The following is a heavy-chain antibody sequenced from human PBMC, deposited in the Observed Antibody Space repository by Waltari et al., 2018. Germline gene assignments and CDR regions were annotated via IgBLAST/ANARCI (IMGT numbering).Heavy chain of an antibody. J-gene: IGHJ4*02. CDR3: AIEMATMGGFDY. Sequence: QVQLVQSGAEVKKPGSSVKVSCKASGGTFSSYPISWVRQAPGQGLEWMGGIIPSFGTANDAQKFQGRVTITADESTSTAYMELSSLRSEDTAVYYCAIEMATMGGFDYWGQGTLVTVSS. CDR1: GGTFSSYP. V-gene: IGHV1-69*12. D-gene: IGHD5-12*01. CDR2: IIPSFGTA.